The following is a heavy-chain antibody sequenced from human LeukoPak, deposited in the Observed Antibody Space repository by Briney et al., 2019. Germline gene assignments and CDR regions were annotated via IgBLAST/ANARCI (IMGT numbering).Heavy chain of an antibody. D-gene: IGHD6-19*01. CDR1: GFTFGDYA. CDR3: AKDSSGWVYFEY. J-gene: IGHJ4*02. CDR2: ISSSGGTI. Sequence: EPGRSLRLSCTASGFTFGDYAMSWVRQAPGKGLEWVSYISSSGGTINYAESVKGRFTISRDNAKNSLYLQMTSLRAEDTAVYYCAKDSSGWVYFEYWGQGTLVTVSS. V-gene: IGHV3-48*03.